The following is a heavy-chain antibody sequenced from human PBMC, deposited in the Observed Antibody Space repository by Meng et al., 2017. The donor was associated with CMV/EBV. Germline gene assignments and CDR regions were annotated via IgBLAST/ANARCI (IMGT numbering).Heavy chain of an antibody. V-gene: IGHV3-30*02. CDR2: IRYDGSNK. J-gene: IGHJ6*02. CDR3: AKDHVVVVPAAIPDYYYGMDV. Sequence: GESLKISCAASGFTFSSYGMHWVRQAPGKGLEWVAFIRYDGSNKYYADSVKGRFTISRDNSKNTLYLQMNSLRAEDTAVYYCAKDHVVVVPAAIPDYYYGMDVWGQGTTVTVSS. CDR1: GFTFSSYG. D-gene: IGHD2-2*02.